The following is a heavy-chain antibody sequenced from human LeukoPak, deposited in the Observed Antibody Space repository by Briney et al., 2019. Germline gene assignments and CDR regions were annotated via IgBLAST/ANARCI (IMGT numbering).Heavy chain of an antibody. J-gene: IGHJ4*02. V-gene: IGHV3-23*01. CDR2: ISGSGGST. CDR1: GFTFSSYA. D-gene: IGHD3-22*01. Sequence: GGSLRLSCAASGFTFSSYAMSWVRQAPGKGLEWVSAISGSGGSTYYADSVKGRFTISRDNSKNTLYLQMSSLRAEDTAVYYCAKDLGRYYYDSSGYYQEVYWGQGTLVTVSS. CDR3: AKDLGRYYYDSSGYYQEVY.